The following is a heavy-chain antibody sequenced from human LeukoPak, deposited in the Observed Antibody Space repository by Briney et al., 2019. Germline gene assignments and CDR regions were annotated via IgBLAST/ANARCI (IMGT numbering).Heavy chain of an antibody. Sequence: GGSLRLSCTASGFTFCDYAMSWVRQAPGKGLEWVGFIRSKAYGGTTEYAASVKGRFTISRDDSKSIAYLQMNSLKTEDTAVYYCTRTLRFLEWLFSIGDYWGQGTLVTVS. CDR2: IRSKAYGGTT. CDR3: TRTLRFLEWLFSIGDY. J-gene: IGHJ4*02. D-gene: IGHD3-3*01. V-gene: IGHV3-49*04. CDR1: GFTFCDYA.